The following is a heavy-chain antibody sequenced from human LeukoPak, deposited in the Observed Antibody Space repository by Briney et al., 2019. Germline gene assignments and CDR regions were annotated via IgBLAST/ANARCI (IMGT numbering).Heavy chain of an antibody. CDR2: ISSSGSTI. D-gene: IGHD5-24*01. CDR1: GFTFSDYY. CDR3: ARRDARWLQVDAFDI. J-gene: IGHJ3*02. Sequence: GGSLRLSCAASGFTFSDYYMSWIRQAPGKGLEWVSYISSSGSTIYYADSVKGRSTISRDNAKNSLYLQMNSLRAEDTAVYYCARRDARWLQVDAFDIWGQGTMVTVSS. V-gene: IGHV3-11*01.